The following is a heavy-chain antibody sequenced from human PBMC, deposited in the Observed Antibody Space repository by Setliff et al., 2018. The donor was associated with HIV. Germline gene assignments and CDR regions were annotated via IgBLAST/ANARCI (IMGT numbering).Heavy chain of an antibody. D-gene: IGHD1-1*01. V-gene: IGHV3-49*04. CDR3: IRVKMDLPYNPQFDY. CDR1: GFTFGDYA. J-gene: IGHJ4*02. Sequence: GGSLRLSCTPSGFTFGDYAVSWVRQAPGKGLEWVGFIRSKAYGGAPEYAASVKGRFTISRYDSKSSAYLQMNSLKAEDTAVYYCIRVKMDLPYNPQFDYWGQRTLVTVSS. CDR2: IRSKAYGGAP.